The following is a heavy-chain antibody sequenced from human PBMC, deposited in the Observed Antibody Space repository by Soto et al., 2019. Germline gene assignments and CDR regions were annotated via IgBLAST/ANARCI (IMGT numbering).Heavy chain of an antibody. J-gene: IGHJ4*02. CDR3: HIQLWLRGIDY. CDR2: ISYDGSNK. V-gene: IGHV3-30-3*01. Sequence: GGSLRLSCAASGFTFSSYAMHWVRQAPGKGLEWVAVISYDGSNKYYADSVKGRFTISRDNSKNTLYLQMNSLRAEDTAVYYCHIQLWLRGIDYWGQGTLVTVSS. D-gene: IGHD5-18*01. CDR1: GFTFSSYA.